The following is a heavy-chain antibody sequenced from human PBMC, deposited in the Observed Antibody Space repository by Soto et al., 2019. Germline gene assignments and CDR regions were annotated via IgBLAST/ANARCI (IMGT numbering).Heavy chain of an antibody. Sequence: GGSLRLSCAASGFTFSGYAMGWVRQAPGKGLEWVSVISGSGGNIHYADSVKGRFTISRDNSKNTLYLQMNSLRVEDTAVYNCATQDFRGTTGTTWGQGTLVTVSS. CDR2: ISGSGGNI. J-gene: IGHJ4*02. CDR3: ATQDFRGTTGTT. D-gene: IGHD1-1*01. V-gene: IGHV3-23*01. CDR1: GFTFSGYA.